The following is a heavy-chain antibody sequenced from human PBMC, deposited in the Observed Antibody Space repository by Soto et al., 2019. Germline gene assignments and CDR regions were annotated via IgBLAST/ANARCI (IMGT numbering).Heavy chain of an antibody. V-gene: IGHV4-59*08. CDR1: GGSISSYY. CDR2: IYYSGST. CDR3: PRLFRGTGTTWCFDP. D-gene: IGHD1-7*01. Sequence: ASETLSLTCTVSGGSISSYYWSWIRQPPGKGLEWIGYIYYSGSTNYNPSLKSRVTISVDTSKNQFSLKLSSVTAADTAVYYCPRLFRGTGTTWCFDPWGQGTLVTVSS. J-gene: IGHJ5*02.